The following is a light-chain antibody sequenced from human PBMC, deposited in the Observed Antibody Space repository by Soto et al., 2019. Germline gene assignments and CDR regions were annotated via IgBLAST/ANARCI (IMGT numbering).Light chain of an antibody. V-gene: IGLV1-47*01. CDR3: ASWDDSLDGPDVV. CDR2: RNN. J-gene: IGLJ2*01. Sequence: QSVLTQSPSVSGTPGQRVIITCSGSSSNIGSAAVYWYQQLPGAAPKLLVYRNNQRPSGVPDRFSVSKSGTSASLAISGLRSEDEADYYCASWDDSLDGPDVVFGGGTKLTVL. CDR1: SSNIGSAA.